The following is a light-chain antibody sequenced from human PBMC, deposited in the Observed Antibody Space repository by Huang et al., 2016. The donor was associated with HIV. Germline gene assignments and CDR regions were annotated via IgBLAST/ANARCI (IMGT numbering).Light chain of an antibody. Sequence: EIVLTQSPVTLSLSPGDTATLSCRASQSVISSYLAWYQQKPGQTPRRLIYGASSRAAGIPDRVRGSGSGTEYTLTINNLEPEDFAVYFCQHYGRSPPFTFGPGTKVHIK. V-gene: IGKV3-20*01. J-gene: IGKJ3*01. CDR1: QSVISSY. CDR3: QHYGRSPPFT. CDR2: GAS.